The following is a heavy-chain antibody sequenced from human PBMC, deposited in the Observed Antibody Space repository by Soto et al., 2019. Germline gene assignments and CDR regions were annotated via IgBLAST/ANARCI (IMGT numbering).Heavy chain of an antibody. CDR1: GFTFSSYA. D-gene: IGHD2-2*01. V-gene: IGHV3-30-3*01. Sequence: SLRLSCAASGFTFSSYAMHWVRQAPGKGPEWVAAISYDGSNKYYADTVKGRFTISRDNSKNTLSLQMNSLRAEDTAVYYCARGPSSLTRFDYWGQGILVTVSS. J-gene: IGHJ4*02. CDR3: ARGPSSLTRFDY. CDR2: ISYDGSNK.